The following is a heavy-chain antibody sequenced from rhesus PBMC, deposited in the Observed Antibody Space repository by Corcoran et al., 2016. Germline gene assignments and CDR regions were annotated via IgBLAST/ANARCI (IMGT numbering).Heavy chain of an antibody. CDR1: GFTFSSYE. CDR3: ARDPD. J-gene: IGHJ4*01. Sequence: DVQLVESGGGLVKTGGSLRLSCVASGFTFSSYEMHWVRQASGKGLELVSVSSESGGTRYYSDSVKVLFTISRDNAKNSLFLQMNSLKTEDTAVYYCARDPDWGQGVLVTVSS. V-gene: IGHV3-100*02. CDR2: SSESGGTR.